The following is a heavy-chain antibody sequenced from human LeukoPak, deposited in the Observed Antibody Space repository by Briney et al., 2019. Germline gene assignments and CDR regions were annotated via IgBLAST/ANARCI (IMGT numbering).Heavy chain of an antibody. CDR3: ARNGGSYYGGFDY. Sequence: PSETLSLTCTVSDGSISSSSYYWGWIRQPPGKGLEWIGSIYYSGSTYYNPSLKSRVTISVDTSKNQFSLKLSSVTAADTAVYYCARNGGSYYGGFDYWGQGTLVTVSS. V-gene: IGHV4-39*01. D-gene: IGHD1-26*01. CDR2: IYYSGST. CDR1: DGSISSSSYY. J-gene: IGHJ4*02.